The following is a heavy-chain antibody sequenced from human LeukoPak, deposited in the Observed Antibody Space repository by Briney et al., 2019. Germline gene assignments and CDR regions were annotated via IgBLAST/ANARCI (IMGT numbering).Heavy chain of an antibody. CDR1: GFTFRNYA. J-gene: IGHJ5*02. Sequence: GSLRLSCAASGFTFRNYAVSWIRQPPGKGLEWIGYIYYSGSTNYNPSLKSRVTISVDTSKNQFSMNLNSVTAADTAVYYCAKGAGPPWFDPWGQGTLVTVSS. CDR3: AKGAGPPWFDP. D-gene: IGHD6-19*01. V-gene: IGHV4-59*08. CDR2: IYYSGST.